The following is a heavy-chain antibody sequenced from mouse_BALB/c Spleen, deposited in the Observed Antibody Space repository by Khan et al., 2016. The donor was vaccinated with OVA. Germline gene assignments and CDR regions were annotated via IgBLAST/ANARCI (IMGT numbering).Heavy chain of an antibody. CDR1: GYTFTSYW. V-gene: IGHV1S81*02. Sequence: QVQLQQPGAELVKAGASVKMSCKASGYTFTSYWMHWVKQRLGQGLEWFAETNPTNGRTYYNEKFKSKATLTVDKSSSPAYMLLSGPTFEDSAVYYGARIKKIVATYFDYWGQGTTLTVSS. CDR3: ARIKKIVATYFDY. D-gene: IGHD1-1*01. J-gene: IGHJ2*01. CDR2: TNPTNGRT.